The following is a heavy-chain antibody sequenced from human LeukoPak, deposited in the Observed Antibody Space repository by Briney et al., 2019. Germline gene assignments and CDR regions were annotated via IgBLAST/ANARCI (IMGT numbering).Heavy chain of an antibody. D-gene: IGHD3-22*01. Sequence: GEPLKISCKGSGYSFTSYWIGWVRQMPGKGLEWMGIIYPGDSDTRYSPSFQGQVTISADKSISAAYLQWSSLKASDTAMYYCARHKLYDSSGYYHYYYYYGMDVWGQGTTVTVSS. CDR1: GYSFTSYW. V-gene: IGHV5-51*01. J-gene: IGHJ6*02. CDR3: ARHKLYDSSGYYHYYYYYGMDV. CDR2: IYPGDSDT.